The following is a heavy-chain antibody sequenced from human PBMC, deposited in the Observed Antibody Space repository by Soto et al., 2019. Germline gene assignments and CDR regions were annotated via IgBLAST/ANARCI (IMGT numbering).Heavy chain of an antibody. D-gene: IGHD3-10*01. CDR1: GYTFTTYG. V-gene: IGHV1-18*01. CDR2: INGYNGNA. Sequence: QVQLVQSGAEVKKPGASVTVSCKASGYTFTTYGVSWVRQAPGQGLEWLGWINGYNGNAKYAENLQGRVTMTTDTSTSTAYMELRSQRSDDTAVYYCARIGDVPYYYYGMHVWGQGTTVTVSS. CDR3: ARIGDVPYYYYGMHV. J-gene: IGHJ6*02.